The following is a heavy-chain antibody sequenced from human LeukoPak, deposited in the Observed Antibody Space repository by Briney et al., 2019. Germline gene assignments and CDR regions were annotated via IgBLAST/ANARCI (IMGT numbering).Heavy chain of an antibody. CDR1: GFTFSSYS. V-gene: IGHV3-21*01. CDR2: ISSSSSYI. CDR3: ARERRATNGMDV. Sequence: PGGSLRLSCAASGFTFSSYSMNWVRQAPGKGLEWVSSISSSSSYIYYADSVKGRFTISRDNAKNSLHLQMNSLRAEDTAVYYCARERRATNGMDVWGQGTAVTVSS. J-gene: IGHJ6*02.